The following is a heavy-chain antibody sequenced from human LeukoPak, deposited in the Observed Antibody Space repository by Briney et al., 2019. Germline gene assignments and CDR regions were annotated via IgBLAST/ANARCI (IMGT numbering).Heavy chain of an antibody. CDR3: ARGGRTTWHGMDV. J-gene: IGHJ6*02. CDR2: ISGSGGST. Sequence: GGSLRLFCAASGFTFSSYAMSWVRQAPGKGLEWVSAISGSGGSTYYADSVKGRFTISRDNSKNTLYLQMNSLRAEDTAVYYCARGGRTTWHGMDVWGQGTTVTVSS. CDR1: GFTFSSYA. D-gene: IGHD4-17*01. V-gene: IGHV3-23*01.